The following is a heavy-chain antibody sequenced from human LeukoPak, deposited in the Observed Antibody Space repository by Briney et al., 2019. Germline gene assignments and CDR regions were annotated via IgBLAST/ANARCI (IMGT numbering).Heavy chain of an antibody. D-gene: IGHD1-26*01. CDR1: GGTISTSSYY. V-gene: IGHV4-39*07. CDR3: ARAPSGVSFDY. CDR2: VYYSGST. J-gene: IGHJ4*02. Sequence: SGTLSLTCTVSGGTISTSSYYFAWIRQPPGKGLEWIGSVYYSGSTYYHPSLKSRVTISIDTSKNQFSLNLNSVTAADTAVYYCARAPSGVSFDYWGQGTLVTVSS.